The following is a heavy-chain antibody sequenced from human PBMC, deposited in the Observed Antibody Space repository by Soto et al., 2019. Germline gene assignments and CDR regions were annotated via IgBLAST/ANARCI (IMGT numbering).Heavy chain of an antibody. CDR1: GGTFSTYA. J-gene: IGHJ4*02. D-gene: IGHD1-26*01. Sequence: QVQLVQSGAEVKKPGSSVKVSCKASGGTFSTYAITWVRQAPGQGREWLGGIIPIFGTTDYARKFQGRVTITAAESTSTVFIELSSLTSEDTAVYYCARGVGAYYFDYWSQGTLVTVSS. CDR2: IIPIFGTT. V-gene: IGHV1-69*01. CDR3: ARGVGAYYFDY.